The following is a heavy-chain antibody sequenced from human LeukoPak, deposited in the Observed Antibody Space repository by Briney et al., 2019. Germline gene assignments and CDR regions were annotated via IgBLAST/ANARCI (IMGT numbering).Heavy chain of an antibody. J-gene: IGHJ4*02. D-gene: IGHD6-13*01. CDR1: GXTFSNYA. V-gene: IGHV3-64D*06. CDR3: VKAAGSWYGYFDY. Sequence: PGGSLRLSCSASGXTFSNYAIHWVRQAPGKGLEYVSTISDNGGNTNYADSVKGRFTISRDNSKNTLYLQMSSLRPEDTAVYYCVKAAGSWYGYFDYWGQGTLVTVSS. CDR2: ISDNGGNT.